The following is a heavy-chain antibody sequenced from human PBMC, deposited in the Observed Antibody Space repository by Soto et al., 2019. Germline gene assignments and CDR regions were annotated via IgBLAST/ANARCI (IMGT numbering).Heavy chain of an antibody. J-gene: IGHJ5*02. D-gene: IGHD6-13*01. Sequence: SGPTLVNPTQTLTLTCSFSGFSLSTIGVGVGWIRQPPGKALEWLALIYWNDDKRYSPSLKSRLTITKDTSKNQVVLTMTNMDPVDTATYYCAHSDSSSWYVFDWFDPWGQGTLVTVS. CDR3: AHSDSSSWYVFDWFDP. CDR1: GFSLSTIGVG. V-gene: IGHV2-5*01. CDR2: IYWNDDK.